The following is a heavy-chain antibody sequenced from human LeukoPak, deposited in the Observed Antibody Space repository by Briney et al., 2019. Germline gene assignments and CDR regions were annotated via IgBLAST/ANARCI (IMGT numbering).Heavy chain of an antibody. Sequence: GGSLRLSCAASGFTFSSYSMNWVRQAPGKGLEWVSSISCSSNYIYYADSVKGRFTISRDNAKNSLYLQMNSLRAEDTAVYYRARELCFGGRGARTTDFDYWGQGTLVTVSS. CDR3: ARELCFGGRGARTTDFDY. D-gene: IGHD3-10*01. J-gene: IGHJ4*02. V-gene: IGHV3-21*01. CDR1: GFTFSSYS. CDR2: ISCSSNYI.